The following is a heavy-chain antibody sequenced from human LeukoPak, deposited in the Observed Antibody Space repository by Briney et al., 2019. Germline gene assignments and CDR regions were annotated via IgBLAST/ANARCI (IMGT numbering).Heavy chain of an antibody. CDR3: ARVWEANYGDHNYYGMDV. CDR2: IYTSGST. CDR1: DGSISSYY. D-gene: IGHD4-17*01. V-gene: IGHV4-4*07. Sequence: SETLSLTCTVSDGSISSYYWSWIRQPAGKGLEWIGRIYTSGSTNYNPSLKSRVTMSVDTSKNQFPLKLSSVTAADTAVYYCARVWEANYGDHNYYGMDVWGQGTTVTVSS. J-gene: IGHJ6*02.